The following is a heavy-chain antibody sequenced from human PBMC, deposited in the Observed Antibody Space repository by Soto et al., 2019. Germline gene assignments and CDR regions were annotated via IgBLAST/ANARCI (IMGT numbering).Heavy chain of an antibody. V-gene: IGHV3-74*01. J-gene: IGHJ4*02. CDR2: IDHDGPT. CDR1: GFTFSNYW. Sequence: EVQLVESGGGLVQPGGSLRLSCASSGFTFSNYWMHLVRQAPGKGLEWVSRIDHDGPTDYADSVRGRFTISRDNAENTLYLQMNSLRPEVTAVYYCVRDSHGDYWGQGTLVTVSS. CDR3: VRDSHGDY.